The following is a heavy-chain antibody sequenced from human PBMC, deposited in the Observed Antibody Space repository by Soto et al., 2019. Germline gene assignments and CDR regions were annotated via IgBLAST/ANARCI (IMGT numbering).Heavy chain of an antibody. CDR1: GGSIGSSNW. CDR2: IYHSGST. V-gene: IGHV4-4*02. D-gene: IGHD6-13*01. Sequence: SETLSLTCAVSGGSIGSSNWWSWVRQPPGKGLEWIGEIYHSGSTNYNPSLKSRVTISVDKSKNQFSLKLSSVTAADTAVYYCASLFVAAAGSTVAFDYWGQGTLVTVSS. CDR3: ASLFVAAAGSTVAFDY. J-gene: IGHJ4*02.